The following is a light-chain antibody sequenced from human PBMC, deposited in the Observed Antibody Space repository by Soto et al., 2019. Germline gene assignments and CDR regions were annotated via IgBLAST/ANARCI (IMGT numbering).Light chain of an antibody. CDR2: AAS. CDR3: QQSYSTHPT. Sequence: DIQMTQSPSSLSASVGDRVTITCRASQSISSYLNWYQQKPGKAPKLLIYAASSLQSGVPSRFSGSGSGTDFTLTISSLQPEDFETYYCQQSYSTHPTFGCWTKL. V-gene: IGKV1-39*01. J-gene: IGKJ4*01. CDR1: QSISSY.